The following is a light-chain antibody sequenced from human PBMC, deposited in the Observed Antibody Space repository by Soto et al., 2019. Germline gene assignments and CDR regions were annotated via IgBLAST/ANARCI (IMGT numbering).Light chain of an antibody. CDR2: GAS. CDR3: QQYGRSLT. V-gene: IGKV3-20*01. J-gene: IGKJ4*01. CDR1: QSVNNNY. Sequence: EIVLTQSPGTLSLSPGERATLSCRASQSVNNNYLAWYQQKRGQAPRLLVYGASTRATGIPDRFSGSVSGTVFPLTISRLEPEDFAVYYCQQYGRSLTFGGGTKVEMK.